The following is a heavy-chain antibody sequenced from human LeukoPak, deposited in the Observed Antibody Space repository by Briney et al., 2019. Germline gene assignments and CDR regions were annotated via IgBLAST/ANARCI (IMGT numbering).Heavy chain of an antibody. CDR2: INHSGST. Sequence: QTLSLTCAVYGGSFSGYYWSWIRQPPGKGLEWIGEINHSGSTNYNPSLKSRVTISVDTSKNQFSLKLSSVTAADTAVYYCARRDRWLQFDYWGQGTLVTVSS. V-gene: IGHV4-34*01. CDR3: ARRDRWLQFDY. D-gene: IGHD5-24*01. J-gene: IGHJ4*02. CDR1: GGSFSGYY.